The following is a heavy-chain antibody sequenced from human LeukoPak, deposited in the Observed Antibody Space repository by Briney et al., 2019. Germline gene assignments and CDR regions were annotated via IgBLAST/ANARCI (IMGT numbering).Heavy chain of an antibody. CDR1: GGSISSSSYY. J-gene: IGHJ6*03. Sequence: SETLSLTCTVSGGSISSSSYYWSWIRQPPGKGLEWIGEINHSGSTNYNPSLKSRVTISVDTTKNQFSLKLSSVTAADTAVYYCANGYMDVWGKGTTVTVSS. V-gene: IGHV4-39*07. CDR2: INHSGST. CDR3: ANGYMDV.